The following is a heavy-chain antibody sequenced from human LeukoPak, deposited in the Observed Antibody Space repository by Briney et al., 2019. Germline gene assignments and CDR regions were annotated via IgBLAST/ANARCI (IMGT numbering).Heavy chain of an antibody. CDR1: GFTFSSYE. V-gene: IGHV3-48*03. CDR2: ISSIGSTI. CDR3: ARAGIAAAGTDY. Sequence: GGSLRLSCAASGFTFSSYEMNWVRQAPGKGVEWVSYISSIGSTIYYADSVKGRFTISRDNAKNSLYLQMNSLRAEDTAVYYCARAGIAAAGTDYWGQGTMVTVSS. D-gene: IGHD6-13*01. J-gene: IGHJ4*02.